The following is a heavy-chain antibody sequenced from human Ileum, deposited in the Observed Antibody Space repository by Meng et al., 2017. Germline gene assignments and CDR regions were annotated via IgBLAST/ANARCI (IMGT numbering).Heavy chain of an antibody. CDR1: GGSINSYVW. D-gene: IGHD3-16*01. Sequence: QVQLKEAGPGRVKPSGTLSLTCAVSGGSINSYVWWSWVRQAPGKGLEWIGEIYPGGSINYNPSLKSRVTISVDTSKNQFSLKLSSVTAADTAVYYCARGGGRYGPDFDYWGQGTLVTVSS. CDR2: IYPGGSI. CDR3: ARGGGRYGPDFDY. V-gene: IGHV4-4*02. J-gene: IGHJ4*02.